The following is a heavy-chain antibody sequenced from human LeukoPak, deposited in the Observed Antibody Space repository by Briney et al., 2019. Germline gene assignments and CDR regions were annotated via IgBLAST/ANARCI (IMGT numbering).Heavy chain of an antibody. V-gene: IGHV4-61*08. CDR1: GGSISSGGYY. Sequence: SETLSLTCTVSGGSISSGGYYWSWIRQHPGKGLEWIGYIYYSGSTNYNPSLKSRVTISVDTSKNQFSLKLSSVTAADTAVYYCARDRGYCSSTSCYDNYWGQGTLVTVSS. J-gene: IGHJ4*02. CDR2: IYYSGST. D-gene: IGHD2-2*03. CDR3: ARDRGYCSSTSCYDNY.